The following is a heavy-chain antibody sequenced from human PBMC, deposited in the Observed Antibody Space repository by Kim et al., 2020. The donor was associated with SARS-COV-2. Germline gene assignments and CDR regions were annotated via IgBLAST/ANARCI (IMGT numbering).Heavy chain of an antibody. D-gene: IGHD2-15*01. CDR1: GYTFTSYA. CDR3: ASPLMYSLHSIDNDAFYI. Sequence: ASVKVSCKASGYTFTSYAMNWVRQAPGQGLEWMGWINTNTGNPTYAQGFTGRFVFSLDTSVSTAYLQISSLKAEDTAVYYCASPLMYSLHSIDNDAFYIWGQGTMVTVSS. V-gene: IGHV7-4-1*02. CDR2: INTNTGNP. J-gene: IGHJ3*02.